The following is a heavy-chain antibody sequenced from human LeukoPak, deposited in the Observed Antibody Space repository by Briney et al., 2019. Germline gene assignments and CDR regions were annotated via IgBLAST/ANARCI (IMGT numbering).Heavy chain of an antibody. Sequence: SETLSLTCTVSGGSISSYYWSWIRQPPGKGLEWIGYIYYSGSTNYNPSLKSRVTISVDTSKNQFSLKLSSVTAAGTAVYYCARDRGSGPLSFDYWGQGTLVTVSS. D-gene: IGHD2-15*01. V-gene: IGHV4-59*01. CDR1: GGSISSYY. CDR2: IYYSGST. CDR3: ARDRGSGPLSFDY. J-gene: IGHJ4*02.